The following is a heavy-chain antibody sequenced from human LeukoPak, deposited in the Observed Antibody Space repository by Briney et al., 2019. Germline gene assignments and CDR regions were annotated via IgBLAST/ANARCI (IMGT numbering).Heavy chain of an antibody. D-gene: IGHD5-24*01. CDR3: ARGDLEDGYNLDY. Sequence: ASVKVSCKASGYTLTDYYTHWVRQAPGQGLEWMGRINPNSGGTNYAQKFQGWVTMTRDTSISTAYMELSRLRSDDTAVYYCARGDLEDGYNLDYWGQGTLVTVSS. CDR2: INPNSGGT. V-gene: IGHV1-2*04. CDR1: GYTLTDYY. J-gene: IGHJ4*02.